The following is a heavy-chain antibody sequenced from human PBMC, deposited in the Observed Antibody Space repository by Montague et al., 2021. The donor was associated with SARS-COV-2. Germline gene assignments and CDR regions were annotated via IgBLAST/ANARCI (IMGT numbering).Heavy chain of an antibody. V-gene: IGHV4-34*01. D-gene: IGHD6-19*01. CDR2: INHRGST. CDR3: ATQEDPSGWIPGPFDF. Sequence: SETLSLTCAVYDGSFSDYSWTWIRQPPGKGLGWIGEINHRGSTNYNPSLKSQVFISVDTSKKQLSLTLTSVTAADTAVYYCATQEDPSGWIPGPFDFWGQGTLLSVSS. CDR1: DGSFSDYS. J-gene: IGHJ4*02.